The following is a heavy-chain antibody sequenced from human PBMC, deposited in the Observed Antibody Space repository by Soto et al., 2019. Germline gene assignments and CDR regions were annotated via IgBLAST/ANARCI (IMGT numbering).Heavy chain of an antibody. J-gene: IGHJ5*01. CDR2: IIPLFATP. D-gene: IGHD2-15*01. CDR1: GGTFNNFA. CDR3: ATVYFYNATDFRDS. Sequence: SVKVSCKTSGGTFNNFAISWIRQAPGQGLEWMGGIIPLFATPHYAQRFQGRVTITAAESTSTAYMELSGLRSEDTALYYCATVYFYNATDFRDSWGQGTLVTVSS. V-gene: IGHV1-69*13.